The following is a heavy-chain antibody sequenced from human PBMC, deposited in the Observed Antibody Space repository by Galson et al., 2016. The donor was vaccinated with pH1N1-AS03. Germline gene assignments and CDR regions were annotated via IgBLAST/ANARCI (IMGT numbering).Heavy chain of an antibody. CDR1: GYIFTSYW. J-gene: IGHJ4*02. D-gene: IGHD5-24*01. Sequence: QSGAEVKKPGESLKISCKTSGYIFTSYWVAWVRHMPGKGLEWMGIIYPGDSDTRYSPSFQGQVTISDDRSINTAYLQWSSLMASDTAIYYCAIQVRDGYNNYFDYWGQGILVTVSS. CDR3: AIQVRDGYNNYFDY. V-gene: IGHV5-51*01. CDR2: IYPGDSDT.